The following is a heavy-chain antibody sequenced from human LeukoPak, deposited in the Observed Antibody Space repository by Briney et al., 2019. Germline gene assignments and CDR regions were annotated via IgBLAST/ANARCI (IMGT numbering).Heavy chain of an antibody. V-gene: IGHV4-39*07. J-gene: IGHJ5*02. CDR2: IYYSGST. Sequence: SETLSLTCTVSGGSISSSSYYWGWIRQPPGKGLEWIGSIYYSGSTYYNPSLKSRVTISVDTSKNQFSLKLSSVTAADTAVYYCARAVYGESGGRNWFDPWGQGTLVTVSS. CDR1: GGSISSSSYY. CDR3: ARAVYGESGGRNWFDP. D-gene: IGHD3-16*01.